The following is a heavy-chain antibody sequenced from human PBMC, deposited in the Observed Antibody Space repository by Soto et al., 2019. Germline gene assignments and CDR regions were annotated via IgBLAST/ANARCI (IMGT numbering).Heavy chain of an antibody. V-gene: IGHV3-23*01. CDR2: ISGSGGST. D-gene: IGHD1-26*01. Sequence: PGESLRLSSGASGVTFSRNAMSGVGEGPGKGLEWVSAISGSGGSTYYADSVKGRFTISRDNSKNTLYLQMNSLRAEDTAVYYCAKDLLPSIVGGVYYFVYWGQGTLVTVSS. J-gene: IGHJ4*02. CDR1: GVTFSRNA. CDR3: AKDLLPSIVGGVYYFVY.